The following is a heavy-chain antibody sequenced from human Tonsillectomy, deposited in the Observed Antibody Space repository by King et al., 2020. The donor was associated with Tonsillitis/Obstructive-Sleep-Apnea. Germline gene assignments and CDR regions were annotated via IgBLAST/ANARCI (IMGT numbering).Heavy chain of an antibody. J-gene: IGHJ6*03. CDR1: GYSFTSYC. Sequence: VQLVQSGAEVKKPGESLKISCKGSGYSFTSYCIGWVRQMPGKGLEWMGIIYPGDSDTRYSPSFQGQVTISADKSISTAYLQWSSLMASDPAMYYCARRYCSGGSCYGPFDYSYMDVWGKGTTVTVSS. CDR3: ARRYCSGGSCYGPFDYSYMDV. V-gene: IGHV5-51*01. CDR2: IYPGDSDT. D-gene: IGHD2-15*01.